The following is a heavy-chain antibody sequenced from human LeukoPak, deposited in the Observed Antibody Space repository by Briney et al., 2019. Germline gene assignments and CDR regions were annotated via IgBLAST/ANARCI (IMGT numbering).Heavy chain of an antibody. CDR2: IYSGGST. J-gene: IGHJ1*01. D-gene: IGHD3-22*01. CDR3: AKGHSSGYYYVRPSEYFQH. CDR1: GFTISTNY. V-gene: IGHV3-53*01. Sequence: GGSLRLSCVASGFTISTNYMSWVRQAPGKGLEWVSVIYSGGSTYYADSVKGRFTISRDNSKNTLYLQMNSLRPEDTAVYYCAKGHSSGYYYVRPSEYFQHWGQGTLVTVSS.